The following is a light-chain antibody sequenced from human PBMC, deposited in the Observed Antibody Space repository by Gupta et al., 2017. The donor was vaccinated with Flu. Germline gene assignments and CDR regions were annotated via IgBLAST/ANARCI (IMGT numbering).Light chain of an antibody. Sequence: QSALTQPASVSGSPGQALTISCSGTRSDFGDYNYVSWYQHSPGEAPRLMIFDVGVRPSGVSNRFSGSISGNTASLTISGLQAEDEGDYFCISYSSSSSFVFGSGTKVTVL. CDR3: ISYSSSSSFV. V-gene: IGLV2-14*01. J-gene: IGLJ1*01. CDR2: DVG. CDR1: RSDFGDYNY.